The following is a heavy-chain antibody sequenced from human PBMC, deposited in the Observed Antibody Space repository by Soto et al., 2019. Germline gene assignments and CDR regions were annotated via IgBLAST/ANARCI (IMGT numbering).Heavy chain of an antibody. V-gene: IGHV3-30*04. J-gene: IGHJ4*02. CDR1: GFTFTTYA. CDR2: ISNDGRSK. D-gene: IGHD2-15*01. CDR3: ARDQCFGGGRSCYYFDF. Sequence: QVQLVESGGGVVQPGRSLRLSCAASGFTFTTYAIHWVRQAPGKGLEWEAVISNDGRSKYYADSVKGRFTISRDNSKNTLYLQMNSLRSDDTAVYYCARDQCFGGGRSCYYFDFWGQGTLVTVSS.